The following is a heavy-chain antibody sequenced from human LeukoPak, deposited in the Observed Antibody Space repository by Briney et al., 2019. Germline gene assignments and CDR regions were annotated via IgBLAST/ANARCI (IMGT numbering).Heavy chain of an antibody. CDR2: ISNAGAAT. V-gene: IGHV3-23*01. D-gene: IGHD3-3*01. CDR3: AKDGGGLFAARWMDV. CDR1: GITFSTYA. Sequence: GGSLRLSCAASGITFSTYAMSRVRQAPGKGLEWVSTISNAGAATYYADSVKGRFTISRDNSKNTLYLQMNSLRAEDTAVYYCAKDGGGLFAARWMDVWGKGTTVTVSS. J-gene: IGHJ6*04.